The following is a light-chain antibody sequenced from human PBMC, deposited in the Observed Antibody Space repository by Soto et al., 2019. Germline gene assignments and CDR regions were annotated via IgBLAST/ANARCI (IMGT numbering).Light chain of an antibody. J-gene: IGKJ5*01. CDR1: QSVRSE. CDR2: GAS. CDR3: QQRNNWPPIT. V-gene: IGKV3-15*01. Sequence: IVMTQSPASLSLSPGERVTLSWGASQSVRSELAWYQQKSGQPPRLLLYGASTRATGIPARFSGSGCGTEFFLPIDRLQSADFVVYYCQQRNNWPPITFGQGTRLEI.